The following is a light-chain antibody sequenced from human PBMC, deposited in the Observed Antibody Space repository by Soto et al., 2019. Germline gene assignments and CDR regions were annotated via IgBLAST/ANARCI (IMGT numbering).Light chain of an antibody. Sequence: DIQMTQSPSTLSASVGDSVTITCRASQSISNWLAWYQQKPGKAPKLLIYKASSLESGVPSRFSGSGSGTELTLTISSLQPDDFATYYCQQYNSYPWTFGQGTKVEVK. CDR3: QQYNSYPWT. CDR2: KAS. CDR1: QSISNW. J-gene: IGKJ1*01. V-gene: IGKV1-5*03.